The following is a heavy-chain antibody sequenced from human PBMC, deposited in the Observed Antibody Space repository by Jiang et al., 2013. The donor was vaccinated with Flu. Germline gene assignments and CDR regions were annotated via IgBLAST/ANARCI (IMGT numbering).Heavy chain of an antibody. Sequence: QSGSELTKPGASVKVSCKASGYTFSSYAVNWVRQAPGQGLEWMGWINTNTGNPTYAQGFTGRFVFSLDTSVSTAYLQISSLRAEDTAVYYCARDFEGAGDCSGGSCYGILHYWGQGTLVTVSS. CDR1: GYTFSSYA. CDR3: ARDFEGAGDCSGGSCYGILHY. J-gene: IGHJ4*02. CDR2: INTNTGNP. V-gene: IGHV7-4-1*02. D-gene: IGHD2-15*01.